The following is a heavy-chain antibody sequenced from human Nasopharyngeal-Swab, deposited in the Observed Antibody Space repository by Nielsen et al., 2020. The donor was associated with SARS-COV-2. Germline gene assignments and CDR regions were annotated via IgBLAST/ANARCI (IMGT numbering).Heavy chain of an antibody. Sequence: GSLRLSCAVYGGSFSGYYWSWIRQPPGKGLEWIGEINHSGSTNYNPSLKSRVTISVDRSENQFSLKLSSMTAADTAVYYCARGSGYDFVWVHRDAFDIWGQGTMVTVSS. D-gene: IGHD5-12*01. CDR1: GGSFSGYY. CDR2: INHSGST. CDR3: ARGSGYDFVWVHRDAFDI. V-gene: IGHV4-34*01. J-gene: IGHJ3*02.